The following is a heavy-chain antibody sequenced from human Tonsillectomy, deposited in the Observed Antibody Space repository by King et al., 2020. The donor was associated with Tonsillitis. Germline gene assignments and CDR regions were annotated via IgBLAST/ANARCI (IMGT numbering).Heavy chain of an antibody. Sequence: VQLVESGGGVVQPGGSLRLSCAASGFTFSHYGMHWVRQAPGKGLECVATISHDGSNKYYADSVKGRFTISRGNSKNTLYLQMSSLRAEGTAVYYCANLPIDSLDIWGQGTTVTVSS. CDR3: ANLPIDSLDI. CDR1: GFTFSHYG. CDR2: ISHDGSNK. J-gene: IGHJ3*02. V-gene: IGHV3-33*05.